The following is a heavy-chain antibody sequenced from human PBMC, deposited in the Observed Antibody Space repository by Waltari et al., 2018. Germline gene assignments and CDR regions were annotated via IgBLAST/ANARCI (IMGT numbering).Heavy chain of an antibody. V-gene: IGHV3-23*03. CDR1: GFTFSSHA. CDR3: AKASGGCFDC. J-gene: IGHJ4*02. CDR2: INSDSNT. Sequence: MHLLESGGVLVQPGGSLRLSCAASGFTFSSHAMAWVRQAPGKGLEWVSTINSDSNTYYADSVKGRFTISRDNSRATLYLQMNSLRTDDTALYYCAKASGGCFDCWGQGTLVTVSS. D-gene: IGHD2-15*01.